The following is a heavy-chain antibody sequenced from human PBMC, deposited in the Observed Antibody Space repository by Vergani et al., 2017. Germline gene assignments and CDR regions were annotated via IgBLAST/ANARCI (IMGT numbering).Heavy chain of an antibody. D-gene: IGHD1-20*01. J-gene: IGHJ4*02. CDR1: GYTLTELS. CDR2: FDPEDGET. V-gene: IGHV1-24*01. CDR3: TTDIGITGTTNQY. Sequence: QVQLVQSGAEVKTPGASVKVSCTVSGYTLTELSMHCVRHAPGNGLEWMGGFDPEDGETIYAQKFQGRVPMTKDTSTDTAYRELSRLRSEDTAVYYCTTDIGITGTTNQYGGQGTLVTVSS.